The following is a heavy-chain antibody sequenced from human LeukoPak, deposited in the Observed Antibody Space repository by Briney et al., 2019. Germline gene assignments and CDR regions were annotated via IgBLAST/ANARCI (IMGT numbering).Heavy chain of an antibody. CDR3: ARGSRLGVVERDASDI. J-gene: IGHJ3*02. CDR2: IKHDGSEK. V-gene: IGHV3-7*01. CDR1: GLTFSSYW. D-gene: IGHD3-3*01. Sequence: GGSLRLSCAASGLTFSSYWMTWVRQAPGKGLEWVANIKHDGSEKFYVDSVKGRFTISRDNAKNSLYLQMNSLRAEDTAVYYCARGSRLGVVERDASDIWGQGTMVTVSS.